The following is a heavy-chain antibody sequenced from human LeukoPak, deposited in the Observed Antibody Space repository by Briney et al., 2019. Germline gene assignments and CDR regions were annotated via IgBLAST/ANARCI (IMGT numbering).Heavy chain of an antibody. CDR2: ISAYNDDT. J-gene: IGHJ4*02. V-gene: IGHV1-18*01. D-gene: IGHD3-10*01. CDR1: GYTFTSYG. Sequence: ASVKVSCKASGYTFTSYGISWVRQAPGQGLEWMGWISAYNDDTHYAQKLQGRVTMTTDTSTSTAYMELRSLRSDDTAVYYCARVRTRYFYGSDHWGQGTLVTVSA. CDR3: ARVRTRYFYGSDH.